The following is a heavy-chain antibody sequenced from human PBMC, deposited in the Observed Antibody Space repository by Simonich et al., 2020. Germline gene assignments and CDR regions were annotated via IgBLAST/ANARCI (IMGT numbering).Heavy chain of an antibody. Sequence: QVQLVQSGAEVKKPGASVKVSCKASGYTFTSYGISWVRQAPGQGLEGMGWIRPENGNKNYAQKLQGRVTMTTDTSTSTAYMELRSLRSDDTAVYYCARASRGTWWYYYFDYWGQGTLVTVSS. V-gene: IGHV1-18*01. CDR3: ARASRGTWWYYYFDY. J-gene: IGHJ4*02. CDR2: IRPENGNK. D-gene: IGHD2-15*01. CDR1: GYTFTSYG.